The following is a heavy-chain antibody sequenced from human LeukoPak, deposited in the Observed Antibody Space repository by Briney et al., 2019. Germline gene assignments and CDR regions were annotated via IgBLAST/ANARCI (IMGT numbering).Heavy chain of an antibody. CDR3: ARDPYSGSYGDSYYYYMDV. V-gene: IGHV3-74*01. D-gene: IGHD1-26*01. CDR1: GFTFSSYW. CDR2: INIDGSST. J-gene: IGHJ6*03. Sequence: PGGSLRLSCAASGFTFSSYWMHWVRQAPGKGLVWVSRINIDGSSTSYADSVKGRFSISRDSSKNILYLQMNSLRAEDTAIYYCARDPYSGSYGDSYYYYMDVWGKGTTVTISS.